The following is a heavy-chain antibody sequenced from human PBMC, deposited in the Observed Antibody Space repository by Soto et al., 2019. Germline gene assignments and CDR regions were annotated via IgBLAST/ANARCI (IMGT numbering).Heavy chain of an antibody. CDR2: INPNSGGT. V-gene: IGHV1-2*02. J-gene: IGHJ4*02. CDR1: GYTFTGYY. Sequence: GASVKVSCKASGYTFTGYYIHWVRQAPGQGLEWMGWINPNSGGTNFAQKFQGRVTMTRDSSISTAYMELSRLRSDDTAVYYCAGKYYDSSGYYYVDYWGQGTLVTVSS. CDR3: AGKYYDSSGYYYVDY. D-gene: IGHD3-22*01.